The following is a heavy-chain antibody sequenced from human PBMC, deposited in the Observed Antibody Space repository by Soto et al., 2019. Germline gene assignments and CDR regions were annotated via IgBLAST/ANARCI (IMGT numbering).Heavy chain of an antibody. CDR2: IYHSVIN. Sequence: QVQLQESGTGLVKPSGTLSLTCAVSGGSISSSNWWSWVRQHPGKGLQWIGEIYHSVINNYNPSLKSRVTISVDTSKNQISLKLISVTAADTSVDYGARTSIAAPARPGSGMDVWGQGTTVTASS. J-gene: IGHJ6*02. CDR3: ARTSIAAPARPGSGMDV. CDR1: GGSISSSNW. V-gene: IGHV4-4*02. D-gene: IGHD6-6*01.